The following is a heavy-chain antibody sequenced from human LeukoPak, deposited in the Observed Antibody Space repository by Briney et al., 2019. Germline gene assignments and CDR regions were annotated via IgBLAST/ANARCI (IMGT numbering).Heavy chain of an antibody. Sequence: PSETLSLTCTVSGGSISSYYWSWIRQPPGKGLEWIGYIYYSGSTNYNPSLKSRVTISVDTSKNQFSLKLSSVTAADTAVYYCARASRYYYDSSGYSYYFDYWGQGTLVTVSS. D-gene: IGHD3-22*01. CDR1: GGSISSYY. CDR3: ARASRYYYDSSGYSYYFDY. J-gene: IGHJ4*02. V-gene: IGHV4-59*01. CDR2: IYYSGST.